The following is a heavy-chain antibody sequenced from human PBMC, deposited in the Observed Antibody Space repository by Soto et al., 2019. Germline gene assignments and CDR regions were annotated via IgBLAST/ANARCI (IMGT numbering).Heavy chain of an antibody. CDR3: ASTLRHPKSYGDYVGYFDL. CDR2: IKQDGSEK. CDR1: GFTFSSYW. D-gene: IGHD4-17*01. J-gene: IGHJ2*01. V-gene: IGHV3-7*01. Sequence: EVQLVESGGGLVQPGGSLRLSCAASGFTFSSYWMSWVRQAPGKGLEWVANIKQDGSEKYYVDSVKGRFTISRDNAKNSLYLQMNSLRAEDTAVYYCASTLRHPKSYGDYVGYFDLWGRGTLVTVSS.